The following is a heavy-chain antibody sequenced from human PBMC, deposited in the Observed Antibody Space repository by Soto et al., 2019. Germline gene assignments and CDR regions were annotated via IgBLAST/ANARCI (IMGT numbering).Heavy chain of an antibody. CDR2: IIPIFGTA. CDR3: ARGDQRQKEICAY. CDR1: GGTFSSYA. J-gene: IGHJ4*02. V-gene: IGHV1-69*13. D-gene: IGHD2-15*01. Sequence: SVKVSCKASGGTFSSYAISWVRQAPGQGLEWMGGIIPIFGTANYAQKFQGRVTITADESTSTAYMELSSLRSEDTAVYYCARGDQRQKEICAYWGKGTLVTAPQ.